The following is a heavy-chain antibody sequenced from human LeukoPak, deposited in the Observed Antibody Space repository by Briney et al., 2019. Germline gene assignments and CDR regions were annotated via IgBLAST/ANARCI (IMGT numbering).Heavy chain of an antibody. V-gene: IGHV1-46*01. J-gene: IGHJ6*03. Sequence: ASVKVSCKASGYTFTSYYMHWVRQAPGQGLEWMGIINPSGGSTSYAQKFQGRVTMTRDTSTSTVYMELSSLRSEDTAVYYCARDGQITIFGVVSSYNYYMDVWGKGTTVTVSS. D-gene: IGHD3-3*01. CDR1: GYTFTSYY. CDR2: INPSGGST. CDR3: ARDGQITIFGVVSSYNYYMDV.